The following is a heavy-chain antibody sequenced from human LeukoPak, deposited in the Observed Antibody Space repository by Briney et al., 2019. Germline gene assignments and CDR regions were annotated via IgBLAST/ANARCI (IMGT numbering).Heavy chain of an antibody. V-gene: IGHV1-8*01. CDR2: MNPNSGNT. D-gene: IGHD3-10*01. CDR3: ARGPERSRYGSGSSWFDP. J-gene: IGHJ5*02. CDR1: GYTFTSYD. Sequence: GASVTVSCKASGYTFTSYDINWVRQATGQGLEWMGWMNPNSGNTGYAQKFQGRVTMTRNTSISTAYMELSSLRSEDTAVYYCARGPERSRYGSGSSWFDPWGQGTLVTVSS.